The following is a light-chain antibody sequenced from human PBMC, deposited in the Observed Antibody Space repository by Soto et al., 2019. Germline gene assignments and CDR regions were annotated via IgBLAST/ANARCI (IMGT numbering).Light chain of an antibody. CDR1: SSNIGNNA. CDR2: GNS. Sequence: QSVLTQPPSVSEAPRQRVTISCSGSSSNIGNNAVNWYQQLPGTAPKLLIYGNSNRPSGVPDRFSGSKSGTSASLAITGLQAEDEADYYCQSYDSSLSVYVVFGGGTKVTVL. J-gene: IGLJ2*01. CDR3: QSYDSSLSVYVV. V-gene: IGLV1-40*01.